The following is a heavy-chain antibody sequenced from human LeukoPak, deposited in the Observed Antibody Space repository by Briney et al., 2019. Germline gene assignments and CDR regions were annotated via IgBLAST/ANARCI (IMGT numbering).Heavy chain of an antibody. V-gene: IGHV3-30*18. D-gene: IGHD3-22*01. Sequence: GGSLRLSCAATGFTFSSFSMHWVRQAPGKGLEWVAVISYDGSNKYYADSVKGRFTISRDNAKNSLYLQMNSLRAEDTALYYCAKAAPPYYYDSSGYYDYWGQGTLVTVSS. CDR2: ISYDGSNK. CDR1: GFTFSSFS. J-gene: IGHJ4*02. CDR3: AKAAPPYYYDSSGYYDY.